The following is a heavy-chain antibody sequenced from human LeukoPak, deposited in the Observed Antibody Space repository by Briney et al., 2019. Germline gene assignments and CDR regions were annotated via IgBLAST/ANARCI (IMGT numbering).Heavy chain of an antibody. V-gene: IGHV1-46*01. CDR1: GYIFTNYY. D-gene: IGHD1-26*01. J-gene: IGHJ3*02. CDR3: ATGEKWRSLGFDAFDI. Sequence: ASVKDSCKASGYIFTNYYMHWVRHAPGDGLERMGIINPTGGSTSYAQKFQGRVTMTEDTSTDTAYMELSSLRSEDTAVYYCATGEKWRSLGFDAFDIWGQGTMVTVSS. CDR2: INPTGGST.